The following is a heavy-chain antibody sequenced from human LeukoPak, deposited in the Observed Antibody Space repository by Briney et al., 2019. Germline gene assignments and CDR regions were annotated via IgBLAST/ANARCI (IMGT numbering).Heavy chain of an antibody. CDR1: GFTFSSYS. Sequence: GGSLRLSCAASGFTFSSYSMNWVRQAPGKGLEWVSSISSSSSYIYYADSVKGRFTISRDNAKNSLYLQMNSLRAEDTAVYYCARDLLITMIVVVPTGLWFDPWGQGTLVTVSS. CDR3: ARDLLITMIVVVPTGLWFDP. CDR2: ISSSSSYI. V-gene: IGHV3-21*01. J-gene: IGHJ5*02. D-gene: IGHD3-22*01.